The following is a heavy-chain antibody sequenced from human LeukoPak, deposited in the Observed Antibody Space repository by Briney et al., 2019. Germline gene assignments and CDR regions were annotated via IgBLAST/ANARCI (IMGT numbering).Heavy chain of an antibody. CDR1: GFTLSSYA. Sequence: GGSLRLSCAASGFTLSSYAMNWIREAPGKGLEWVSYISSSANTIYHADSVKGRFTISRHNAKNSLYLQMHSLRAEDTAVYYCAREPTLTGYLGNDYWGQGTLVTVSS. J-gene: IGHJ4*02. CDR2: ISSSANTI. D-gene: IGHD3-9*01. V-gene: IGHV3-48*03. CDR3: AREPTLTGYLGNDY.